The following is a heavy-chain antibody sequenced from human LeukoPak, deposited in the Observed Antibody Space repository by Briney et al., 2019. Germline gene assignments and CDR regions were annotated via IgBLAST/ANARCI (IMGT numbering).Heavy chain of an antibody. D-gene: IGHD5-24*01. Sequence: ASVKVSCKASGYTFTSYGIGWVRQAPGQRLEWMGWINAGNGNTKYSQKFQGRVTITRDTSASTAYMELSSLRSEDTAVYYCARRNLGYNLDYWGQGTLVTVSS. J-gene: IGHJ4*02. CDR2: INAGNGNT. CDR3: ARRNLGYNLDY. CDR1: GYTFTSYG. V-gene: IGHV1-3*01.